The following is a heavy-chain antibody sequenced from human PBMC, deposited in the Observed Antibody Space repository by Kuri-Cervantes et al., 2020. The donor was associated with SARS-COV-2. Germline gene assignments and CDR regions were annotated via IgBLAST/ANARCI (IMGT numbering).Heavy chain of an antibody. CDR2: ISYDGSNK. CDR3: ARDPEYSSGWYERGYYFDY. CDR1: GFTFGSYA. Sequence: GGSLRLSCAASGFTFGSYAMHWVRQAPGKGLEWVAVISYDGSNKYYADSVKGRFTISRDNSKNTLYLQMNSLRAEDTAVYYCARDPEYSSGWYERGYYFDYWGQGTLVTVSS. V-gene: IGHV3-30-3*01. J-gene: IGHJ4*02. D-gene: IGHD6-19*01.